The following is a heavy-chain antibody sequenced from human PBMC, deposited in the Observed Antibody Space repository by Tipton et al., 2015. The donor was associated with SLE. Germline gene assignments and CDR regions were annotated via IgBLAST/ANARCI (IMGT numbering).Heavy chain of an antibody. CDR1: GESFSGYY. V-gene: IGHV4-34*01. D-gene: IGHD6-19*01. J-gene: IGHJ4*02. CDR3: ARGGYSRGWYGDYFVY. CDR2: INHSGST. Sequence: TLSLTCAVYGESFSGYYWSWIRQPPGKGLEWIGEINHSGSTNYNPSLKSRVTISVDTSKKQFSLRLNSVTAADTATYYCARGGYSRGWYGDYFVYCGQGTLVTVSS.